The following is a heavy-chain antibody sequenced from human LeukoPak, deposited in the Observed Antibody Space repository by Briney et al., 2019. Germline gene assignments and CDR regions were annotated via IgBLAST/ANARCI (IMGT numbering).Heavy chain of an antibody. CDR3: AREGSTGGYYDY. CDR2: IYPGDSDT. Sequence: GESLKISCKGSGYSFTTYWVGWVRQMPGKGLEWMGIIYPGDSDTRYSPSLQGQVTISVDKSITTAYLQWSSLKASDSAMYYCAREGSTGGYYDYWGQGTLVTVSS. V-gene: IGHV5-51*01. CDR1: GYSFTTYW. D-gene: IGHD2-8*02. J-gene: IGHJ4*02.